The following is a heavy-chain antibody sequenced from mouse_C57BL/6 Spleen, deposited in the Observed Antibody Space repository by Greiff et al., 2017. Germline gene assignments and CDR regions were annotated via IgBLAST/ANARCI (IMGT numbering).Heavy chain of an antibody. J-gene: IGHJ4*01. D-gene: IGHD3-1*01. CDR3: ARYGASTGAMDY. Sequence: EVKVVESGGGLVQPGGSLSLSCAASGFTFTDYYMSWVRQPPGKALEWLGFIRNKANGYTTEYSASVKGRFTISRDNSQSILYLQMNALRAEDSATYYCARYGASTGAMDYWGQGTSVTVSS. CDR1: GFTFTDYY. CDR2: IRNKANGYTT. V-gene: IGHV7-3*01.